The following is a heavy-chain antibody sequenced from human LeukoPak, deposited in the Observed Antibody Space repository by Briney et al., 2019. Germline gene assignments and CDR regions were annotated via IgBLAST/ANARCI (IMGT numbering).Heavy chain of an antibody. V-gene: IGHV3-23*01. D-gene: IGHD6-13*01. Sequence: GGSLRLSCAASGFTVSSNYMSWVRQAPGKGLEWVSAISGSGGSTYYADSVKGRFTISRDNSKNTLYLQMNSLRAEDTAVYYCAKASGSSSYIDYWGQGTLVTVSS. CDR1: GFTVSSNY. CDR2: ISGSGGST. CDR3: AKASGSSSYIDY. J-gene: IGHJ4*02.